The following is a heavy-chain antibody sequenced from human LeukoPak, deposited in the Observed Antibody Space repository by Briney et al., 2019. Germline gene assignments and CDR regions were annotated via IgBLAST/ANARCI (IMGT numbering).Heavy chain of an antibody. D-gene: IGHD2-21*02. Sequence: GGSLRLSCAASGFTFSSYAMHWVRQAPGKGLEWVAVISYDGSNMYYADSVKGRFTISRDNSKNTLYLQMNSLRAEDTAVYYWARDCVVGSMATAIGLSDYWGQRTPVTVSS. V-gene: IGHV3-30*01. J-gene: IGHJ4*02. CDR1: GFTFSSYA. CDR2: ISYDGSNM. CDR3: ARDCVVGSMATAIGLSDY.